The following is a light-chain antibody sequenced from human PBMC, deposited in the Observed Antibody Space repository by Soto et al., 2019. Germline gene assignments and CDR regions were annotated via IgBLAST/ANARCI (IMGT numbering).Light chain of an antibody. CDR3: SAYTVSRTYV. Sequence: QSALTQPASVSGSPGQSITISCTGTSSDVGAYNFVSWHQQHPGKAPKLMIYNVYDRPSGISYRFSGSKSGNTASLTISGLQGGDEADYYCSAYTVSRTYVFGTGTKVTV. CDR2: NVY. J-gene: IGLJ1*01. CDR1: SSDVGAYNF. V-gene: IGLV2-14*03.